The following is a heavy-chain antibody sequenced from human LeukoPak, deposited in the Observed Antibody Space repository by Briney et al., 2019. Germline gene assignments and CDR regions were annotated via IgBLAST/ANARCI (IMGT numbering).Heavy chain of an antibody. CDR2: SYPGDSDA. V-gene: IGHV5-51*01. CDR1: GYSFTSYW. J-gene: IGHJ4*02. CDR3: ARKRGYSYGYVDY. Sequence: GESLKISCKGSGYSFTSYWIGWVRQMPGKGLEWMGISYPGDSDARYSPSFQGQVTISADKSIRTAYLQWSSLKASDTAMYYCARKRGYSYGYVDYWGQGTLITVSS. D-gene: IGHD5-18*01.